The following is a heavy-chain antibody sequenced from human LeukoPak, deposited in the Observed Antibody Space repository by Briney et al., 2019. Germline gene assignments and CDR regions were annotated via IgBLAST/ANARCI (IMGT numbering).Heavy chain of an antibody. V-gene: IGHV4-34*01. CDR1: GGSFSGYY. D-gene: IGHD6-19*01. Sequence: SETLSLTCAVYGGSFSGYYWSWIRQPPGKGLEWIGEINHSGSTNYNPSLKSRVTISVDTSKNQFSLELSSVTAADTAVYYCARGVQQWLVLLYYYGMDVWGQGTTVTVSS. J-gene: IGHJ6*02. CDR3: ARGVQQWLVLLYYYGMDV. CDR2: INHSGST.